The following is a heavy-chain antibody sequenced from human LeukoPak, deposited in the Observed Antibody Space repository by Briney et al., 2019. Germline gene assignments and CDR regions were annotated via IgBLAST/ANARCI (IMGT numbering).Heavy chain of an antibody. CDR3: ARVDYGDYGFDP. Sequence: ASVKVSCKASGYTFTSYDINWVRQATGQGLEWMGWMNPNSGNTGYAQKFQGRVTMTRNTSISTAYMELSSLRSEDTAVYHCARVDYGDYGFDPWGQGTLVTVSS. J-gene: IGHJ5*02. CDR1: GYTFTSYD. V-gene: IGHV1-8*01. D-gene: IGHD4-17*01. CDR2: MNPNSGNT.